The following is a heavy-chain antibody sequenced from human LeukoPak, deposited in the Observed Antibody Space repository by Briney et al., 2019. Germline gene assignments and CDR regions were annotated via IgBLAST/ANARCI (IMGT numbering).Heavy chain of an antibody. Sequence: SETLSLTCTVSGGSISSGGYYWSWIRQPPGKGLESIGYISYSGSTNYNPSLKSRVTISVDMSKNQFSLKLSSVTAADTAIYYCARGPTTDYFDLWGQGTLVTVSS. D-gene: IGHD4-17*01. CDR3: ARGPTTDYFDL. CDR2: ISYSGST. J-gene: IGHJ4*02. V-gene: IGHV4-61*08. CDR1: GGSISSGGYY.